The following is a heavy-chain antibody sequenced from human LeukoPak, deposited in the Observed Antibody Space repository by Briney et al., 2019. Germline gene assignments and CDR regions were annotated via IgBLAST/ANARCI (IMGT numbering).Heavy chain of an antibody. CDR1: GFTFTTHW. CDR3: ARDRVTKQAPPGY. D-gene: IGHD2-8*01. Sequence: PGGSLRLSCGASGFTFTTHWIHWVRQAPGKGLEWVSRIKPDGSDTNYADSVKGRFTISRDNAKNTVYLQMNSLRAEDTAVYYCARDRVTKQAPPGYWGQGTLVTVSS. CDR2: IKPDGSDT. V-gene: IGHV3-74*01. J-gene: IGHJ4*02.